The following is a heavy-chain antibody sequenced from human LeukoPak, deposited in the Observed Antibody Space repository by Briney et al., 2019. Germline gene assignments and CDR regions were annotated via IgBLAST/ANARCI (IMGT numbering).Heavy chain of an antibody. CDR2: INHSGST. Sequence: SETLSLTCAVYGGSFSGYYWSWIRQPPGKGLEWIGEINHSGSTNYNPSLKSRVTISVDTSKNQFSLKLSSVTAADTAVYYCARGGGWELLHYWGQGTLVTVSS. J-gene: IGHJ4*02. CDR1: GGSFSGYY. CDR3: ARGGGWELLHY. V-gene: IGHV4-34*01. D-gene: IGHD1-26*01.